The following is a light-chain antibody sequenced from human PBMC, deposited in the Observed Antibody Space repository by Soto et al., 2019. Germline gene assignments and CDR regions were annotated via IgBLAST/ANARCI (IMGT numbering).Light chain of an antibody. V-gene: IGLV1-44*01. CDR3: ATWDDSLNGWV. CDR2: SNN. CDR1: RSNIGSYT. Sequence: QSVVTQPPSASGTPGQRVSISCSGSRSNIGSYTVNWYQQFPGTAPKLLIYSNNQRPSGVPDRFSGSKSGTSASLAISGLPSEDESDYYCATWDDSLNGWVFGGGTQLTVL. J-gene: IGLJ3*02.